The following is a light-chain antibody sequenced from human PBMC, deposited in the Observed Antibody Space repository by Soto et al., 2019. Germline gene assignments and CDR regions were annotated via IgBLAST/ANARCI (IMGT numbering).Light chain of an antibody. CDR3: QQRSNWPST. CDR2: DAS. J-gene: IGKJ4*01. Sequence: EIVLTQSPATLSLSPGEGATLSCRSSQSVSSYLAWYQQKPGQAPRLLIYDASIRAPGIPARFSGSGSGTDFTLTISSLEPEDFAVYYCQQRSNWPSTFGGGTKVDI. CDR1: QSVSSY. V-gene: IGKV3-11*01.